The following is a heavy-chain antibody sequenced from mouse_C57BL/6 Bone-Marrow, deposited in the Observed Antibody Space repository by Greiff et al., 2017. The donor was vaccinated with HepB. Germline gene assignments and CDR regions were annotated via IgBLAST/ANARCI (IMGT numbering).Heavy chain of an antibody. J-gene: IGHJ2*01. Sequence: EVQLQESGPGLVKPSQSLSLTCSVTGYSITSGYYWNWIRQFPGNKLEWMGYISYDGSNNYNPSLKNRISITRDTSKNQFFLKLNSVTTEDTATYYCARDGYSHYFDYWGQGTTLTVSS. CDR1: GYSITSGYY. D-gene: IGHD2-3*01. V-gene: IGHV3-6*01. CDR2: ISYDGSN. CDR3: ARDGYSHYFDY.